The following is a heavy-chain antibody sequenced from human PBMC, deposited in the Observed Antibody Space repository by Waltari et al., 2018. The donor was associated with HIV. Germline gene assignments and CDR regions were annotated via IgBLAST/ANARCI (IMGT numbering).Heavy chain of an antibody. Sequence: QVQLVQSGAEVKKPGASVKVSCKASGYTFTSYYMHWVRQAPGKGLEWMGIINPSGSSTSYAQKFQGRVTMTRDTSTSTVYMELSSLRSEDTAGYYCAREPGLEAFDYWGQGTLVTVSS. CDR2: INPSGSST. CDR3: AREPGLEAFDY. CDR1: GYTFTSYY. V-gene: IGHV1-46*03. J-gene: IGHJ4*02.